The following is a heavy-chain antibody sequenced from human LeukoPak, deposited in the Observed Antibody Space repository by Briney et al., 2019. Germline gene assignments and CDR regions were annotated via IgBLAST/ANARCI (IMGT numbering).Heavy chain of an antibody. CDR1: VFTFSSYS. CDR3: ARDSYSGTATAY. J-gene: IGHJ4*02. CDR2: ISSSSSYI. V-gene: IGHV3-21*01. Sequence: GGALRLSCAASVFTFSSYSMNWVRQAPGKGLEWVSSISSSSSYIYYADSVKGRFTISRDNAKNTLYLQMNSLRAEDTAVYYCARDSYSGTATAYWGQGTLVTVSS. D-gene: IGHD1-26*01.